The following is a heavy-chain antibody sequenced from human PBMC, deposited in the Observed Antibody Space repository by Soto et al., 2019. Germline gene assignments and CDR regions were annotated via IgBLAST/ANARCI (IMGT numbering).Heavy chain of an antibody. Sequence: ASVKVSCKASGYPFSSYGITWVRQAPGQGLEWMGWTSAFYGNSTYSEKFQGRVTMTIDTSTNTAYMDLRSLKSDDTAVYYCARLVVAGSTLDYWGLGTLVTVSS. V-gene: IGHV1-18*04. CDR2: TSAFYGNS. J-gene: IGHJ4*02. D-gene: IGHD2-15*01. CDR3: ARLVVAGSTLDY. CDR1: GYPFSSYG.